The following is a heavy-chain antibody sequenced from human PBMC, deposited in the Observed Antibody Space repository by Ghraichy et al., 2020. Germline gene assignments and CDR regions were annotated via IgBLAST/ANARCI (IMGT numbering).Heavy chain of an antibody. D-gene: IGHD2-15*01. CDR2: MYHGGSA. J-gene: IGHJ6*02. V-gene: IGHV4-30-4*01. CDR3: ASGSSRTYHGMDV. CDR1: GASVSSGDYY. Sequence: SETLSPTCTVSGASVSSGDYYWSWIRQPPGKGLEWIGYMYHGGSAYYNPSLRSRLTMSVDTSKNQFSLEVSSVTAADTAVYYCASGSSRTYHGMDVWGQGTTATVSS.